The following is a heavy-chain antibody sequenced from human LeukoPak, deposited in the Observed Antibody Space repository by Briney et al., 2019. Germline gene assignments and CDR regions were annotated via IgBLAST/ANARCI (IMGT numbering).Heavy chain of an antibody. CDR3: ARNSLVAVAASFDY. J-gene: IGHJ4*02. CDR2: IKQDGSEK. V-gene: IGHV3-7*01. CDR1: GFTFSSYW. Sequence: GGSLRLSCAASGFTFSSYWMSWVRQAPGKGLEWVANIKQDGSEKYYVDSVKGRFTISRDNAKNSLYLQMNSLRAEDTAVYYCARNSLVAVAASFDYWGQGTLVTVSS. D-gene: IGHD6-19*01.